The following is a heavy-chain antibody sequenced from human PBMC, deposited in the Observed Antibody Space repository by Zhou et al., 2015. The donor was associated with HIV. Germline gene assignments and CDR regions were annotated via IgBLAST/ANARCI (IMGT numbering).Heavy chain of an antibody. D-gene: IGHD3-10*01. CDR1: GGTFSSFT. J-gene: IGHJ6*03. CDR2: IIPILGIT. Sequence: QVQLVQSGAEVKKPGSSVKVSCQASGGTFSSFTITWVRQAPGQGLEWMGRIIPILGITNYAQKFQGRVTITADKSTSTADMELSSLRSEDTAVYYCAREGIGVGWFRELLSGDYYMDVWGKGTTVTVSS. V-gene: IGHV1-69*08. CDR3: AREGIGVGWFRELLSGDYYMDV.